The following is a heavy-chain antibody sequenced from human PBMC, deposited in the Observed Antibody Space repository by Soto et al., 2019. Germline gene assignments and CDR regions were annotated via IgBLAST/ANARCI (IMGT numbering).Heavy chain of an antibody. Sequence: GESLKISCAASGFTFSSYSMNWVRQAPGKGLEWVSSISSSSSYIYYADSVKGRFTISRDNAKNSLYLQMNSLRAEDTAVYYCAGKIDLIAVAGELDNYFDYWGQGTLVTVSS. V-gene: IGHV3-21*01. CDR2: ISSSSSYI. J-gene: IGHJ4*02. CDR1: GFTFSSYS. D-gene: IGHD6-19*01. CDR3: AGKIDLIAVAGELDNYFDY.